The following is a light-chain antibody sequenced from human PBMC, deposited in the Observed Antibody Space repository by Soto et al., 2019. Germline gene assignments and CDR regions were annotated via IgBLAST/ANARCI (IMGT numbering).Light chain of an antibody. V-gene: IGKV3-15*01. J-gene: IGKJ5*01. CDR1: QSVLSK. CDR2: GAF. CDR3: QQYNNWPIT. Sequence: EIVMTQSPATLSVSPVERATLSCMASQSVLSKLAWYQQKPGQAPRLLIYGAFTRATDIPGRFSGSGSGTEFTLTISSLQSEDFAVYYCQQYNNWPITFGQGTRLEI.